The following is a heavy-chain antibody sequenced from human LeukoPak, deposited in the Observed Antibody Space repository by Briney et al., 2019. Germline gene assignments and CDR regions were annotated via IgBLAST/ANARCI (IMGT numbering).Heavy chain of an antibody. J-gene: IGHJ6*03. CDR2: IYHSGST. CDR1: GYSISSGYY. CDR3: ARTAYYYMDV. V-gene: IGHV4-38-2*02. Sequence: SETLSLTCTVSGYSISSGYYWGWIRQPPGKGLEWIGSIYHSGSTYYNPSLKSRVTISVDTSKNQFSLKLSSVTAADTAAYYCARTAYYYMDVWGKGTTVTVSS.